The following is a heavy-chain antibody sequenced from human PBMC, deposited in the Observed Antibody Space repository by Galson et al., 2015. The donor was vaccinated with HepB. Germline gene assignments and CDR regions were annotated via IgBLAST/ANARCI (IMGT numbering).Heavy chain of an antibody. CDR3: ARLAIAAAGLHDNWFDP. D-gene: IGHD6-13*01. Sequence: QSGAEVKKPGESLKISCKGSGDNFSSYWIGWVRQLPGKGLEWMGIIYPGDSDTRYSPSFQGQVTISADKSISTAYLQWSSLKASDTAMYYCARLAIAAAGLHDNWFDPWGQGTLVTVSS. J-gene: IGHJ5*02. CDR2: IYPGDSDT. V-gene: IGHV5-51*03. CDR1: GDNFSSYW.